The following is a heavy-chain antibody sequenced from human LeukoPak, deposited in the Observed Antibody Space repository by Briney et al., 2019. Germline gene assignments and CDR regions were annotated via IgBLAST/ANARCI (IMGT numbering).Heavy chain of an antibody. CDR2: IWYDGSNK. J-gene: IGHJ5*02. D-gene: IGHD2-8*01. V-gene: IGHV3-33*01. CDR3: ATGGVYANNWFDP. Sequence: GGSLRLSCAASGFTFSSYGMHWVRQAPGKGLEWVAVIWYDGSNKYYADSVKGRFTISRDNSKNTLYLQMNSLRAEDTAVYYCATGGVYANNWFDPWGQGTLVTVSS. CDR1: GFTFSSYG.